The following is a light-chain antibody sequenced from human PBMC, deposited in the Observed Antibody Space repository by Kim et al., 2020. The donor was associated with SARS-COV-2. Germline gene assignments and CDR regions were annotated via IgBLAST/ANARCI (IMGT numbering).Light chain of an antibody. Sequence: ASIGDRVTNTCRASQSISSWLAWYQQKPGEAPNLLIYEAYSLEGEVPSRFSGSGSGTEFTLTISSLQPDDFATYYCQQYNSYSFTFGPGTKVDIK. CDR1: QSISSW. CDR2: EAY. CDR3: QQYNSYSFT. V-gene: IGKV1-5*03. J-gene: IGKJ3*01.